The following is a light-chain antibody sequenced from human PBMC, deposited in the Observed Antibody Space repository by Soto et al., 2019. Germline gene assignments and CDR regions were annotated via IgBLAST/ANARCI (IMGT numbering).Light chain of an antibody. CDR1: QFVSSGH. Sequence: ENVVTQFPGTLSLSPGERATVSCRASQFVSSGHLAWYHQKLGQAPRLLIYGASIRAPGIPDRFSGSGSGIDFTLTISGLEPEDFAVYYCQQYSTSPITFGQGTRLEIK. J-gene: IGKJ5*01. CDR3: QQYSTSPIT. CDR2: GAS. V-gene: IGKV3-20*01.